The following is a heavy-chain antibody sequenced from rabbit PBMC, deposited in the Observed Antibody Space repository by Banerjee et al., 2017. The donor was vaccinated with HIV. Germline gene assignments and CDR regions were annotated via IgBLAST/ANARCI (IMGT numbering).Heavy chain of an antibody. D-gene: IGHD4-1*01. J-gene: IGHJ3*01. Sequence: QQQLEESGGGLVKPGGTLTLTCKASGIDFSTYYYMCWVRQAPGKGLEWIACIYTSSSGNTYYASWAKGRFTISKTSSTTVTLQMTSLTAADTATYFCARDLAGVIGWNFGLWGQGTLVTVS. V-gene: IGHV1S45*01. CDR3: ARDLAGVIGWNFGL. CDR2: IYTSSSGNT. CDR1: GIDFSTYYY.